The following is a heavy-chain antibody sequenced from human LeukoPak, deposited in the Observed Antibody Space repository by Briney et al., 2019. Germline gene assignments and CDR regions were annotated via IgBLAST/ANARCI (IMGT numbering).Heavy chain of an antibody. Sequence: GGSLRLSCAASGFTFSSYAMSWVRQAPGKGLEWVSAISGSGGSTYYADSVKGRFTISRDNSKNTLYLQMNSLRAEDTAVYYCARGWGWTGIAAAGIDYWGQGTLVTVSS. CDR2: ISGSGGST. CDR1: GFTFSSYA. J-gene: IGHJ4*02. CDR3: ARGWGWTGIAAAGIDY. D-gene: IGHD6-13*01. V-gene: IGHV3-23*01.